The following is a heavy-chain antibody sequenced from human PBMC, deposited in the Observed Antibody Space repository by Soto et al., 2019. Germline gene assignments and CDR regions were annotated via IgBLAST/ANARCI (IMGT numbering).Heavy chain of an antibody. J-gene: IGHJ6*02. CDR2: INPNSGGT. CDR3: ARDQAYYYGSGSYYNFYGMDV. V-gene: IGHV1-2*02. Sequence: ASVNVSCKSSGYTFTGYYIHWVRQAPGQGLECMGWINPNSGGTNYAQKFQGRVTMTRDTSISTAYMELSRLRSDDTAVYYCARDQAYYYGSGSYYNFYGMDVWGQGTTVTVSS. CDR1: GYTFTGYY. D-gene: IGHD3-10*01.